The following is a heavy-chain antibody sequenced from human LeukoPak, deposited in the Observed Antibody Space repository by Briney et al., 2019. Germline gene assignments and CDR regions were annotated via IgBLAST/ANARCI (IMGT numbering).Heavy chain of an antibody. J-gene: IGHJ3*02. CDR2: INDDGSDT. D-gene: IGHD3-22*01. CDR3: ARELGVGVIGDAFDI. Sequence: GGSLRLSCAASGFTFKLYWMHWVRQVPGKGPVWVARINDDGSDTVYADSVKGRFTISRDDAKNTLYLQMNGLRAEDTAVYYCARELGVGVIGDAFDIWGQGTVVTVSS. V-gene: IGHV3-74*01. CDR1: GFTFKLYW.